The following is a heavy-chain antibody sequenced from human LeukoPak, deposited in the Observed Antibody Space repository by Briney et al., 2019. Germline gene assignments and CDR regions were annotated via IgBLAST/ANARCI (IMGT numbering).Heavy chain of an antibody. CDR2: ITPEKTF. V-gene: IGHV3-69-1*02. J-gene: IGHJ4*02. D-gene: IGHD5-12*01. Sequence: GRSLRLSCAASGFSNSDHFMSWVRQAPGKAPEWVSYITPEKTFHYIDSVKGRFTISRDNAKNSLYLQMNSLSAEDTAVYYCARVPEGYDTLYDYWGQGTLVTVSS. CDR3: ARVPEGYDTLYDY. CDR1: GFSNSDHF.